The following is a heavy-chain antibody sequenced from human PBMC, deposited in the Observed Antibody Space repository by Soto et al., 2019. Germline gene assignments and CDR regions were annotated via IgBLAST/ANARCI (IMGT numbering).Heavy chain of an antibody. V-gene: IGHV4-39*01. CDR1: GGSISSSSYY. Sequence: PSETLSLTCTVSGGSISSSSYYWGWIRQPPGKGLEWIGSIYYSGSTYYNPSLKSRVTISVDTSKNQFSLKLSSVTAADTAVYYCARATPPHVFLWFGEFPSYCMDVWGQGPTVTVSS. J-gene: IGHJ6*02. CDR2: IYYSGST. D-gene: IGHD3-10*01. CDR3: ARATPPHVFLWFGEFPSYCMDV.